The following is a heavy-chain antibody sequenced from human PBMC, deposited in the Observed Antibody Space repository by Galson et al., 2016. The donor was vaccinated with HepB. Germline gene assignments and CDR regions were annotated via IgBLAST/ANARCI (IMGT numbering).Heavy chain of an antibody. CDR2: IIPMFRTP. Sequence: SVKVSCKASGGIFSTFGISWVRQAPGQGLEWMGGIIPMFRTPTYAQKFQGRVTITADEGTRTAYMDLSSLRPEDTALYHCARVADYGDAYYYYAMDVWGPGTTVTVSS. CDR3: ARVADYGDAYYYYAMDV. V-gene: IGHV1-69*13. D-gene: IGHD4-17*01. J-gene: IGHJ6*02. CDR1: GGIFSTFG.